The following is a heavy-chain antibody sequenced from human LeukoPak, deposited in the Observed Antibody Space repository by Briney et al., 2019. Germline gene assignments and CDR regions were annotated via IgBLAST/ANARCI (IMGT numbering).Heavy chain of an antibody. D-gene: IGHD5-24*01. CDR3: ARDEYGFGDGYNSGYYFDY. V-gene: IGHV3-11*01. CDR2: ISSSGSTI. CDR1: GFTVSSNY. Sequence: GGSLRLSCAASGFTVSSNYMSWVRQAPGKGLEWVSYISSSGSTIYYADSVKGRFTISRDNAKNSLYLQMNSLRAEDTAVYYCARDEYGFGDGYNSGYYFDYWGQGTLVTVSS. J-gene: IGHJ4*02.